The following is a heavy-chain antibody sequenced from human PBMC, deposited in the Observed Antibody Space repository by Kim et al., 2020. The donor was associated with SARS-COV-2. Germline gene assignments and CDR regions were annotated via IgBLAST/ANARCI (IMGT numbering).Heavy chain of an antibody. D-gene: IGHD3-22*01. CDR3: AKKYYDSSGYYYFDY. V-gene: IGHV3-23*03. J-gene: IGHJ4*02. Sequence: SVKGRFNISRDNSKNTLYLQMNSLRAEDTGVYYCAKKYYDSSGYYYFDYWGQGTLVTVSS.